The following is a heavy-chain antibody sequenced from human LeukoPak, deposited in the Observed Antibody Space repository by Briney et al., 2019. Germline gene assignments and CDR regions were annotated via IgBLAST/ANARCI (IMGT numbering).Heavy chain of an antibody. V-gene: IGHV3-30*04. Sequence: GRSLRLSCAASGFTFSSYAMHWVRQAPGKGLEWVAVISYDGSNKYYADSVKGRFTLSRDNSKNTLYLQMNSLRAEDTAVYYCARSGGYCSSTSCRASYYYYGMDVWGKGTTVTVSS. D-gene: IGHD2-2*01. CDR2: ISYDGSNK. CDR3: ARSGGYCSSTSCRASYYYYGMDV. CDR1: GFTFSSYA. J-gene: IGHJ6*04.